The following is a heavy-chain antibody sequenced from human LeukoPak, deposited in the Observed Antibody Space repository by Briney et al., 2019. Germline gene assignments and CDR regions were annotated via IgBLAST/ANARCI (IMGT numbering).Heavy chain of an antibody. CDR1: GFTFSSYP. J-gene: IGHJ6*02. V-gene: IGHV3-23*01. D-gene: IGHD6-13*01. CDR3: AKIEQPSPIGYYYGMDV. Sequence: GVSLRLSCAASGFTFSSYPMSWARQAPGKGREGVSSFSGSGGSTCYAHSVQGRFTISRDNSKNKLYLQMNSVRAEDTAVYYGAKIEQPSPIGYYYGMDVWGQGATVTVSS. CDR2: FSGSGGST.